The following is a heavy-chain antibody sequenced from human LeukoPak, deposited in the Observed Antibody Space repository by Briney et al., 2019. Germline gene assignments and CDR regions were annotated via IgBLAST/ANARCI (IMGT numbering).Heavy chain of an antibody. V-gene: IGHV3-30*02. CDR2: IRYDASYT. CDR1: GFTFSSFG. J-gene: IGHJ6*03. Sequence: GGSLRLSCAASGFTFSSFGMHWVRQARGKGLEWVAFIRYDASYTFYPDSVKGRFTISRDNSRNTLYLQMNSLTAEDTAVFYCAKDGVILAPGVYWYMDVWGRGTTVTVSS. CDR3: AKDGVILAPGVYWYMDV. D-gene: IGHD3-16*02.